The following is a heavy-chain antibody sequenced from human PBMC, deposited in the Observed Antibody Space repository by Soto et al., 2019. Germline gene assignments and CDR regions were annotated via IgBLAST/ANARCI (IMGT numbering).Heavy chain of an antibody. V-gene: IGHV3-53*01. CDR1: GFTVSTSQ. J-gene: IGHJ4*02. CDR3: ARDRDTYGHGFFDY. D-gene: IGHD5-18*01. Sequence: PGGSLRLSCAASGFTVSTSQMTWVRQAPGKGLEWVSVIFIGGTTQYAESVKGRFTISRDKSENTVVLQMNSVRAEDTAVYFCARDRDTYGHGFFDYWGQGTLVTVSS. CDR2: IFIGGTT.